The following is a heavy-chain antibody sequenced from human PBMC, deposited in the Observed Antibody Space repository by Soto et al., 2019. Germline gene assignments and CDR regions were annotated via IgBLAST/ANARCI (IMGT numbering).Heavy chain of an antibody. CDR2: INHSGST. CDR1: GGSFSGYY. J-gene: IGHJ5*02. CDR3: ARGRIVLVPAAKYNWFDP. D-gene: IGHD2-2*01. V-gene: IGHV4-34*01. Sequence: QVQLQQWGAGLLKPSETLSLTCAVYGGSFSGYYWSWIRQPPGKGLEWIGEINHSGSTNCNPSPKSRVTISIDTSKNQFSLKLSSVAAADTAVYYCARGRIVLVPAAKYNWFDPWGQGTLVTVSS.